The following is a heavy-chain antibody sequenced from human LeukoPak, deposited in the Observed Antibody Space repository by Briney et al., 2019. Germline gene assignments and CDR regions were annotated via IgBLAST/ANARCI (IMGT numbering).Heavy chain of an antibody. D-gene: IGHD5-24*01. CDR2: INHSGST. Sequence: SDTLSLTCAVYGGSFSGYYWSWIRQPPGKGLEWIGEINHSGSTNYNPSLKSRVTISVDTSKNQFSLKLSSVTAADTAVYYCARAIRGRWLRWPFDYWGQGTLVTVSS. J-gene: IGHJ4*02. CDR3: ARAIRGRWLRWPFDY. CDR1: GGSFSGYY. V-gene: IGHV4-34*01.